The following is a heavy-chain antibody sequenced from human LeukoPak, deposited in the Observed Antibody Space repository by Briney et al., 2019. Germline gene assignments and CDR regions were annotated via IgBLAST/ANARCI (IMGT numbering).Heavy chain of an antibody. CDR1: GFTFSSHG. CDR3: AKDGPIDY. Sequence: GGPLRLSCAASGFTFSSHGMYWVRQAPGKGLEWVAVISYDGSNKDYGDSVKGRFTISRDNSKNTLYLQMNSLRTEDTAIYYCAKDGPIDYWGQGTLVIISS. V-gene: IGHV3-30*18. CDR2: ISYDGSNK. J-gene: IGHJ4*02.